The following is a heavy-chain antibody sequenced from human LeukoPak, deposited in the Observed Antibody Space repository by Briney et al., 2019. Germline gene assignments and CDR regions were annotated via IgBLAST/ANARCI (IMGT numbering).Heavy chain of an antibody. V-gene: IGHV3-7*01. D-gene: IGHD3-10*01. CDR1: GFTFRSYW. Sequence: PGGSLRLSCSASGFTFRSYWMSWVRQAPGKGLEWVANINQDGSVIYYGDSVKGRFTISRDNAKNSLYLQMHSPRDEDTAVYYCARDYGSGRGAFDIWGQGTMVIVSS. J-gene: IGHJ3*02. CDR3: ARDYGSGRGAFDI. CDR2: INQDGSVI.